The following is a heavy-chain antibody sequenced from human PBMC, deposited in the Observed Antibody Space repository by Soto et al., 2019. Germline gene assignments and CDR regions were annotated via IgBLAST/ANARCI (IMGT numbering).Heavy chain of an antibody. CDR2: VYYSGIT. CDR3: ASSGGPEGDWFDP. CDR1: GASIRRRGYY. Sequence: QVLLQESGPRLVKPSQTLSLTCTVSGASIRRRGYYWSWIRHHPGEGLEWFGFVYYSGITDYNPSVKSRFSISADTSKNEFSLRLYSVTAADTAVYYCASSGGPEGDWFDPWGPGTLVAVAS. D-gene: IGHD2-15*01. J-gene: IGHJ5*02. V-gene: IGHV4-31*03.